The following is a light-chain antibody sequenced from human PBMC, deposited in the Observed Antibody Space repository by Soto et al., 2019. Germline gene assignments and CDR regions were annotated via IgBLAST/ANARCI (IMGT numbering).Light chain of an antibody. CDR3: QQYNNWPGT. V-gene: IGKV3-15*01. CDR2: GAS. CDR1: QGLNRN. Sequence: EIVLKQSPGTLSLPPGETATLSCRTSQGLNRNLAWYQQKPGQAPRLLIYGASTRATGIPARFSGSGSGTEFTLTISSLQSEDFAVYYCQQYNNWPGTFGQGTKVDIK. J-gene: IGKJ1*01.